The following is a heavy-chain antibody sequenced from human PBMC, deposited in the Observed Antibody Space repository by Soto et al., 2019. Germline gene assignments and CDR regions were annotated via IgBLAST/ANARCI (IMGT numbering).Heavy chain of an antibody. V-gene: IGHV3-66*01. D-gene: IGHD2-21*02. CDR1: GITVSSNS. J-gene: IGHJ5*02. CDR3: ARDVSGGDFVGNYFDP. Sequence: EVQLVESGGGLVQSGGSLRLYCAASGITVSSNSMSWVRQAPGKGLEWVSLIYRGGSTYYTDSVKGRFTISRDTSKNTLYLQMNSLRVEDTAVYYRARDVSGGDFVGNYFDPWGQGTLVTVSS. CDR2: IYRGGST.